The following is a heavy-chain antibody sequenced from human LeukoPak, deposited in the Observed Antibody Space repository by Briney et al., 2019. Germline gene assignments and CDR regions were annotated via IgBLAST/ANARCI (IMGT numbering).Heavy chain of an antibody. CDR3: AVLPSYDFWSGPDY. J-gene: IGHJ4*02. V-gene: IGHV3-7*01. Sequence: GGSLRLSCAASGFTFSNYWMSWVRQAPGKGLEWVANINPDGSEKFYVDSVKGRFTISRDNAKNSLYLQMNSLRAEDTAVYYCAVLPSYDFWSGPDYWGQGTLVTVSS. CDR2: INPDGSEK. CDR1: GFTFSNYW. D-gene: IGHD3-3*01.